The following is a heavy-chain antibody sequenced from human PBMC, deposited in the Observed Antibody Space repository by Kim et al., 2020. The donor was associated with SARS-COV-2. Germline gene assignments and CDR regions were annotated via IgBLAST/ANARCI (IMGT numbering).Heavy chain of an antibody. CDR2: IRNRGGDT. CDR3: ARKFSDTYTSFYFGP. J-gene: IGHJ5*02. V-gene: IGHV3-23*01. D-gene: IGHD2-2*02. CDR1: GLTFSDYG. Sequence: GGSLRLSCVASGLTFSDYGMSWVRQAPGKGLEWVSSIRNRGGDTYYADSVRGRFTISRDNSHNTLYLQMNSLRAEDTALYYCARKFSDTYTSFYFGPWG.